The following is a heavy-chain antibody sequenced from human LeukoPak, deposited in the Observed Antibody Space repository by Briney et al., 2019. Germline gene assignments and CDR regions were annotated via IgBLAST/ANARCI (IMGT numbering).Heavy chain of an antibody. CDR1: GFTVSSNY. D-gene: IGHD3-10*01. CDR2: IYSGGST. CDR3: ARDATYYYGSGWYGMDV. V-gene: IGHV3-66*01. Sequence: GGSLRLSCAASGFTVSSNYMSWVRQAPGKGLEWVSVIYSGGSTYYADSVKGRFTISRDNSKNTLYLQMNSLRAEDTAVYYCARDATYYYGSGWYGMDVWGQGTTVTVSS. J-gene: IGHJ6*02.